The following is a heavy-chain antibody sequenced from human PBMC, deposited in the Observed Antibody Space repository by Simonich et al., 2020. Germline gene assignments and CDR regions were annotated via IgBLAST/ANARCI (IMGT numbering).Heavy chain of an antibody. Sequence: EVQLLESGGGLVQPGGSLRLSCAASGFTFSSYWVSWVRQAPGEGREWGANIKQDGREKYYVDSVKGRFNISRDNAKNSLYMQMNSLRAEDTAVYYCARDGLGTAYYYYMDVWGKGTTVTVSS. CDR1: GFTFSSYW. J-gene: IGHJ6*03. D-gene: IGHD7-27*01. CDR3: ARDGLGTAYYYYMDV. V-gene: IGHV3-7*01. CDR2: IKQDGREK.